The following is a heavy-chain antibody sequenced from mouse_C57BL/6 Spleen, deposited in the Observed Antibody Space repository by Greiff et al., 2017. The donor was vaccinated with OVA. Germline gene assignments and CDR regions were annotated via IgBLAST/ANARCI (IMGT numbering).Heavy chain of an antibody. CDR3: ASGGTYDYSSIDYFDY. D-gene: IGHD1-1*01. CDR2: IDPTDSYT. Sequence: QVQLQQPGAELVKPGASVKLSCKASGYTFTSYWMKWVKQRPGQGLEWIGEIDPTDSYTNYNQKFKGKATLTVDTSYSTAYMQLSSLTSEDSAVYYCASGGTYDYSSIDYFDYWGQGTTLTVSS. V-gene: IGHV1-50*01. CDR1: GYTFTSYW. J-gene: IGHJ2*01.